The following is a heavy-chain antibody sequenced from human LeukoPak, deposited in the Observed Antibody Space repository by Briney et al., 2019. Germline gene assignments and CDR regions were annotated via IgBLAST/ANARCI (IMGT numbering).Heavy chain of an antibody. Sequence: GGSLRLSCAASGFTFKSYGMRWVRQAPGKGLEWVALISFDGENMYYADSVKGRFTISRDNPQKTLYLQMNSLRAEDTAVYYCASYDILTGYHSSFDYWGQGTLVTVSS. V-gene: IGHV3-30*03. CDR1: GFTFKSYG. D-gene: IGHD3-9*01. CDR2: ISFDGENM. CDR3: ASYDILTGYHSSFDY. J-gene: IGHJ4*02.